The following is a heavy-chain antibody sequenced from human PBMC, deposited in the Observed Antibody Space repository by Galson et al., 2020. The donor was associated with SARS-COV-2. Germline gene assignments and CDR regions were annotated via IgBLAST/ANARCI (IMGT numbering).Heavy chain of an antibody. V-gene: IGHV3-23*01. CDR2: ISATGGNT. J-gene: IGHJ5*02. D-gene: IGHD2-8*01. CDR1: GFTISTFV. CDR3: AKDVGGSVVLITAARKSGENWLDP. Sequence: GGSLRLSCAASGFTISTFVMSWVRLAPGRGLQWVSTISATGGNTYYAASVKGRFTISRDNSRSTLYLQMNSLSVKDTATYYCAKDVGGSVVLITAARKSGENWLDPWGQGTLVTVSS.